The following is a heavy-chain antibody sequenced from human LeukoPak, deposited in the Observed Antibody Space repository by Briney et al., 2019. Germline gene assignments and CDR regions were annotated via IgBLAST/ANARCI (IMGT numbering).Heavy chain of an antibody. Sequence: PGRSLRLSCAASGFTFSSYGMHWVRQAPGKGLEWVAVISYDGSNKYYADSVKGRFTISRDNSKNTLYLQMNSLRAEDTAVYYCAKELGRGDIVATVVGYWGQGTLVTVSS. V-gene: IGHV3-30*18. CDR1: GFTFSSYG. D-gene: IGHD5-12*01. J-gene: IGHJ4*02. CDR2: ISYDGSNK. CDR3: AKELGRGDIVATVVGY.